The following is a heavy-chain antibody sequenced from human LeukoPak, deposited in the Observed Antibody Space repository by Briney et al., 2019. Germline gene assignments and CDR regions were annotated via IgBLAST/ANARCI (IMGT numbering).Heavy chain of an antibody. J-gene: IGHJ4*02. D-gene: IGHD5-12*01. V-gene: IGHV3-21*01. CDR1: GFTFSSYS. CDR3: ARLYSGYARGFDY. Sequence: PGGSLRLSCAASGFTFSSYSMNWVRQAPAKGLEWVSSISSSSSYIYYADSVKGRFTISRDNAKNSLYLQMNSLRAEDTAVYYCARLYSGYARGFDYWGQGTLVTVSS. CDR2: ISSSSSYI.